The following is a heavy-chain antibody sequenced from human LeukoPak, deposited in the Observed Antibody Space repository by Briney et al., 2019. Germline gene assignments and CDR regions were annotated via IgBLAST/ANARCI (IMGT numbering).Heavy chain of an antibody. V-gene: IGHV4-4*07. D-gene: IGHD2-2*01. CDR2: IYTSGST. J-gene: IGHJ6*04. Sequence: PETLSLTCTVSGGSISSYYWSWIRQPAGKGLEWIGRIYTSGSTNYNPSLKSRVTMSVDTSKNQFSLKLSSVTAADTAVYYCARDARYCSSTSCPLDVWGKGTTVTVSS. CDR3: ARDARYCSSTSCPLDV. CDR1: GGSISSYY.